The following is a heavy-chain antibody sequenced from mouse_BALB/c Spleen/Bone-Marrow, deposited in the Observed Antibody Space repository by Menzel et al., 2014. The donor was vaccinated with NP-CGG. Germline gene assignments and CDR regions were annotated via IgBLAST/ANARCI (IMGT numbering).Heavy chain of an antibody. D-gene: IGHD2-1*01. CDR1: GFNIKDTY. Sequence: VQLQQSGAELVKPGASVKLSCTASGFNIKDTYMHWVKQRPEQGLEWIGRIDPANGNTKYDPKFQGKATITADTSSNTAYLQLSSLTSEDTAVYYCARNGNCGAWFAYWGQGTPVTVSA. J-gene: IGHJ3*01. V-gene: IGHV14-3*02. CDR2: IDPANGNT. CDR3: ARNGNCGAWFAY.